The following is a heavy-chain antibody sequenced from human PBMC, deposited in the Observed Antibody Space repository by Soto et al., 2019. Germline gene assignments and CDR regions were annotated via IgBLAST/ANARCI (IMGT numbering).Heavy chain of an antibody. D-gene: IGHD6-13*01. V-gene: IGHV1-2*02. Sequence: GASVKFSCKTSGYTFTEYYVFWVRQAPGQGLEWMGWINPNNGVTKYAQRFLGRVTMTRDTSISTAYMEVSRLGSDDTAVYFCARYSKYSSSALMDPWGQGTLVTVSS. J-gene: IGHJ5*02. CDR3: ARYSKYSSSALMDP. CDR2: INPNNGVT. CDR1: GYTFTEYY.